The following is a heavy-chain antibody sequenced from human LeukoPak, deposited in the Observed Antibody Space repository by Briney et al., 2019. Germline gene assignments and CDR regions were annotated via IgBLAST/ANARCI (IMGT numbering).Heavy chain of an antibody. CDR2: ISGSGGST. J-gene: IGHJ4*02. CDR3: IVVVVAATLDY. Sequence: LGGSLRLSCAASGFTFSSYAMSWVRQAPGKGLEWVSAISGSGGSTYYADSVKGWFTISRDNSKNTLYLQMNSLRAEDTAVYYCIVVVVAATLDYWGRGTLVTVSS. V-gene: IGHV3-23*01. D-gene: IGHD2-15*01. CDR1: GFTFSSYA.